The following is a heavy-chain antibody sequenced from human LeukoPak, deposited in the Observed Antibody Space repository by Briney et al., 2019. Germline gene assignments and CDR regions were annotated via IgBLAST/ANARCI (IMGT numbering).Heavy chain of an antibody. J-gene: IGHJ4*02. CDR3: ARDPRGPTTYDHSGRDTLDY. Sequence: PGGSLRLSCAASGFTFSSYAMSWVRQAPGKGLEWVSAISGSGGSTYYADSVKGRFTISRDNSKNTLYLQMNSLRHEDTAVYYCARDPRGPTTYDHSGRDTLDYWGQGTLVAVSS. V-gene: IGHV3-23*01. D-gene: IGHD3-22*01. CDR2: ISGSGGST. CDR1: GFTFSSYA.